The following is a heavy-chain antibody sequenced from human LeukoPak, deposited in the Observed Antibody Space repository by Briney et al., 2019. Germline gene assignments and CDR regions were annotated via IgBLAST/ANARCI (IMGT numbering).Heavy chain of an antibody. CDR2: IYYSGST. V-gene: IGHV4-39*01. CDR3: ARQSPLYCSGGSCYSPGAVDY. CDR1: GGSISSSSYY. D-gene: IGHD2-15*01. Sequence: SETLSLPCTVSGGSISSSSYYWGWIRQPPGKGLEWIGSIYYSGSTYYNPSLKSRVTISVDTSKNQFSLKLSSVTAADTAVYYCARQSPLYCSGGSCYSPGAVDYWGQGTLVTVSS. J-gene: IGHJ4*02.